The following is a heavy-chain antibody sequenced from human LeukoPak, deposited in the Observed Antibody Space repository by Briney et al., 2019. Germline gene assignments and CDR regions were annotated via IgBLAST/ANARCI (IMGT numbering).Heavy chain of an antibody. D-gene: IGHD2-2*01. V-gene: IGHV3-66*01. CDR1: GFTVSSNY. J-gene: IGHJ4*02. CDR2: FYSGGST. CDR3: ARGGCSSTSCYLFDY. Sequence: GGSLRLSCAASGFTVSSNYMSWVRQAPGKGLEWVSVFYSGGSTYYADSVKGRFTISRDNPKNTLYLQMNSLRAEDTAVYYCARGGCSSTSCYLFDYWGQGTLVTVSS.